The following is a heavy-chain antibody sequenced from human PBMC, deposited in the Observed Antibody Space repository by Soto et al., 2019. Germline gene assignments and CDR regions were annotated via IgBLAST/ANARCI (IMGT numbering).Heavy chain of an antibody. CDR1: GYTFTGYY. D-gene: IGHD4-17*01. J-gene: IGHJ5*02. V-gene: IGHV1-2*04. CDR2: INPNSGGT. CDR3: ARGVSASPPYGEYVVWFDP. Sequence: ASVKVSCKASGYTFTGYYMHWVRQAPGQGLEWMGWINPNSGGTNYAQKFQGWVTMTRDTSISTAYMELSRLRSDDTAVYYCARGVSASPPYGEYVVWFDPWGQGTLVTVSS.